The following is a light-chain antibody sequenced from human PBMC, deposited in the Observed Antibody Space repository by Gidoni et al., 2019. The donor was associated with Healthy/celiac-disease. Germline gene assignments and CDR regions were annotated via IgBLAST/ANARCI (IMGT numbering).Light chain of an antibody. CDR3: QQYGSSQGLT. CDR2: GAS. Sequence: EIVLTQSPGTLSLSPGERATLSCRASQSVSSSYLAWYQQKPGQAPRLRIYGASSRATGIPDRFSGSGSGTDFTLTISRLEPEDCAVYYCQQYGSSQGLTFGGGTKVEIK. J-gene: IGKJ4*01. CDR1: QSVSSSY. V-gene: IGKV3-20*01.